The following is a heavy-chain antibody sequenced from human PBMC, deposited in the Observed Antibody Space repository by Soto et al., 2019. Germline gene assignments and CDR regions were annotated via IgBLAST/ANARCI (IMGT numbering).Heavy chain of an antibody. D-gene: IGHD3-3*01. CDR1: GGTFSSYA. J-gene: IGHJ5*02. V-gene: IGHV1-69*06. CDR2: VIPIFGTA. Sequence: SVKVSCKASGGTFSSYAISWVRQAPGQGLEWMGGVIPIFGTANYAQKFQGRVTITADKSTSTAYMELSSLRSEDTAVYYCARDLESDFWSEYNWFDPWGQGTLVTVSS. CDR3: ARDLESDFWSEYNWFDP.